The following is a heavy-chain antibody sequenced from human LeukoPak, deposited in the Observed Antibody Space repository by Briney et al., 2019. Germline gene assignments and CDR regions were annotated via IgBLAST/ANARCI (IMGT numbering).Heavy chain of an antibody. CDR3: AKGGLVFGMDV. Sequence: PGGSLRLSCAASGFTFSSYSMNWVRQAPGKGLEWVSSISSSSSYIYYADSVKGRFTISRDNSKNALYLQMNSLRIEDTALYYCAKGGLVFGMDVWGQGTTVTVS. CDR2: ISSSSSYI. V-gene: IGHV3-21*04. D-gene: IGHD3/OR15-3a*01. J-gene: IGHJ6*02. CDR1: GFTFSSYS.